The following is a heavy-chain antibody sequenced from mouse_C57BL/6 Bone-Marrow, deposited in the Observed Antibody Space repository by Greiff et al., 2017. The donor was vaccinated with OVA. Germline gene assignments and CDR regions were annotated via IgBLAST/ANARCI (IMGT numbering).Heavy chain of an antibody. CDR1: GYTFTSYW. CDR3: AREDDDYGGYYAMDY. V-gene: IGHV1-53*01. Sequence: QVQLQQPGTELVKPGASVKLSCKASGYTFTSYWMHWVKQRPGQGLEWIGNINPSNGGTNYNEKFKSKATLTVDKSSSTAYLQLSSLTSEDSAVYYCAREDDDYGGYYAMDYWGQGTSVTVSS. CDR2: INPSNGGT. J-gene: IGHJ4*01. D-gene: IGHD2-4*01.